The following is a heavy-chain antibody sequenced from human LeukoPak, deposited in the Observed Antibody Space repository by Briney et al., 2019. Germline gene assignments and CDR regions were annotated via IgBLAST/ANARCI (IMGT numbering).Heavy chain of an antibody. CDR3: AKDSSSGENYFDY. Sequence: PGGSLRLSCAASGFTFSSYGMHWVRQAPGKGLEWVAVIWYDGSNKYYADSVKGRFTISRDNSKNTLYLQMNSLRAEDTAVYYCAKDSSSGENYFDYWGQGTLVTVSS. J-gene: IGHJ4*02. V-gene: IGHV3-33*06. CDR2: IWYDGSNK. CDR1: GFTFSSYG. D-gene: IGHD6-19*01.